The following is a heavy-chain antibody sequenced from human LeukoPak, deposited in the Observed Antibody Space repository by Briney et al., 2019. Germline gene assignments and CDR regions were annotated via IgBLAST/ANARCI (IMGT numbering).Heavy chain of an antibody. CDR2: ISSSGDTM. CDR1: GFSFSDYY. J-gene: IGHJ4*02. CDR3: ARVMGNYASDY. Sequence: PGGSLRLSCAASGFSFSDYYMSWIRQAPGKGLEWVSYISSSGDTMSYADSVKGRFTISRDNAKNSLFLQMSSLRAEDAAIYYCARVMGNYASDYWGQGALVTVSP. V-gene: IGHV3-11*04. D-gene: IGHD1-7*01.